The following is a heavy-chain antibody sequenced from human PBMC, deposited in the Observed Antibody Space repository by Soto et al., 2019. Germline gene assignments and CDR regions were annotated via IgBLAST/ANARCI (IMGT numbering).Heavy chain of an antibody. D-gene: IGHD2-2*01. CDR2: IYYSGST. CDR1: GGSISSSSYY. J-gene: IGHJ3*02. CDR3: ARSVVPAAMLNAFDI. Sequence: SETLSLTCTVSGGSISSSSYYWGWIRQPPGKGLEWIGSIYYSGSTYYNPSLKSRVTISVDTSKNQFSLKLSSVTAADTAVYYCARSVVPAAMLNAFDIWGQGTMVTVSS. V-gene: IGHV4-39*01.